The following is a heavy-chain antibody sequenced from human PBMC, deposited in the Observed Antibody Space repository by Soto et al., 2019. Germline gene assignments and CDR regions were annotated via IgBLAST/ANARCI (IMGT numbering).Heavy chain of an antibody. V-gene: IGHV3-7*01. J-gene: IGHJ4*02. CDR2: IKQDGSEK. CDR3: ARAHPDYYGSGSYYFILGYFDY. CDR1: VFTFSSYW. D-gene: IGHD3-10*01. Sequence: GWSLRLSCASSVFTFSSYWMRWVRQAPGKGLEWVANIKQDGSEKYYVDSVKGRFTISRDNAKNSLYLQMNSLRAEDTAVYYCARAHPDYYGSGSYYFILGYFDYWGQGTLVTVSS.